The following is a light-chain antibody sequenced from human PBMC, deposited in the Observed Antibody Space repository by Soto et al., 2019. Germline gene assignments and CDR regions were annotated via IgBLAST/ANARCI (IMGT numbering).Light chain of an antibody. CDR1: QSISTF. Sequence: EIVLTQSPATLSLSPGEKATLSCRASQSISTFLAWYQQKPGQAPRLLIYDASNRATGIPARFSGSGSGTDFTLTIPSLVPEDFAVYYCQRRSSPLTFGGGTKVEIK. V-gene: IGKV3-11*01. CDR3: QRRSSPLT. J-gene: IGKJ4*01. CDR2: DAS.